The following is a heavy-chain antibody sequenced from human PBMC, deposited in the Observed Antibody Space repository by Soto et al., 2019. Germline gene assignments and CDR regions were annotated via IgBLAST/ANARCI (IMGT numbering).Heavy chain of an antibody. D-gene: IGHD3-10*01. Sequence: PSETLSLTCAVYGGSFSGYYWSWIRQPPGKGLEWIGEINHSGSTNYNPSLKSRVTISVDTSKNQFSLKLSSVTAADTAVYYCARAHYYGSGSYYSKYYYYYYYMDVWGKGTTVTVS. CDR3: ARAHYYGSGSYYSKYYYYYYYMDV. V-gene: IGHV4-34*01. CDR2: INHSGST. CDR1: GGSFSGYY. J-gene: IGHJ6*03.